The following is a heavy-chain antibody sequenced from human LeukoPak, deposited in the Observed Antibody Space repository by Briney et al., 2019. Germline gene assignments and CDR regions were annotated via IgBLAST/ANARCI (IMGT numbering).Heavy chain of an antibody. D-gene: IGHD4-23*01. CDR2: IVPIFGTA. Sequence: SVKVSCKASGGTFSSYAISWVRQAPGQGLEWMGGIVPIFGTANYAQKFQGRVTITADESTSTAYMELSSLRSEDTAVYYCAREVDDYGGNSFDYWGQGTLVTVSS. CDR1: GGTFSSYA. V-gene: IGHV1-69*13. CDR3: AREVDDYGGNSFDY. J-gene: IGHJ4*02.